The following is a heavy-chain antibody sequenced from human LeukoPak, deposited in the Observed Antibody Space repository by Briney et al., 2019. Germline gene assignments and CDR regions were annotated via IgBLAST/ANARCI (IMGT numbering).Heavy chain of an antibody. CDR2: IYYSGST. J-gene: IGHJ4*02. V-gene: IGHV4-30-4*01. CDR1: GGSISSGDYY. Sequence: SQTLSLTCTVSGGSISSGDYYWSWIRQPPGTGLGWIGYIYYSGSTYYNPSLKSRVTISVDTSKNQFSLKLSSVTAADTAVYYCARGTLRYFDWRIDYWGQGTLVTVSS. D-gene: IGHD3-9*01. CDR3: ARGTLRYFDWRIDY.